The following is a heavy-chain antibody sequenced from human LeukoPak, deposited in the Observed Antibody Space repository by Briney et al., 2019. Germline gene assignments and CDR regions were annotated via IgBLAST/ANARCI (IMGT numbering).Heavy chain of an antibody. D-gene: IGHD6-13*01. CDR3: ARRPAAAGLLFDY. CDR2: IYTSGST. CDR1: DGSMKSYH. J-gene: IGHJ4*02. V-gene: IGHV4-4*07. Sequence: SETLSLTCSVSDGSMKSYHWSWIRQPAGKGLEWIGRIYTSGSTNYNPSLKSRATISVDTSKKQFSLKLSSVTAADTAVYFCARRPAAAGLLFDYWGQGTLVTVSS.